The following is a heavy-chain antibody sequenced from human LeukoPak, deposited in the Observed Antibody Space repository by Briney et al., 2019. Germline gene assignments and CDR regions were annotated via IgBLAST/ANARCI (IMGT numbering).Heavy chain of an antibody. V-gene: IGHV3-9*01. J-gene: IGHJ2*01. CDR3: AKDGLVYGYLEGSSNWYFDL. D-gene: IGHD5-18*01. CDR2: ISWNSGSI. CDR1: GFTFDDYA. Sequence: GGSLRLSCAASGFTFDDYAMHWVRQAPGKGLEWVSGISWNSGSIGYADSVKGRFTISRDNAKNSLYLQMNSLRAEDTALYYCAKDGLVYGYLEGSSNWYFDLWGRGTLVTVSS.